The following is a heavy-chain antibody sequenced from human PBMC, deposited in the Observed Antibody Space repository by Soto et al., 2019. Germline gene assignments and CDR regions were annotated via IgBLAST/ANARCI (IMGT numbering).Heavy chain of an antibody. CDR1: GFTFSSYA. CDR2: ISYDGSNK. CDR3: AKAYDSSAEGDY. Sequence: GGSLRLSCAASGFTFSSYAMHWVRQAPGKGLEWVAVISYDGSNKNYADKVKGRFTISRNNSKSTLYLQMKNQRAEDTAVYYCAKAYDSSAEGDYWGQGT. D-gene: IGHD3-22*01. J-gene: IGHJ4*02. V-gene: IGHV3-30-3*01.